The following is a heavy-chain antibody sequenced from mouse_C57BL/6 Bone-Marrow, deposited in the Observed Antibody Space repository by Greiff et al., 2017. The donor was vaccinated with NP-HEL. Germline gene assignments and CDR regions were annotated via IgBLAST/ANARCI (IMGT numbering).Heavy chain of an antibody. CDR3: TREAPITTVVAYFDY. J-gene: IGHJ2*01. V-gene: IGHV5-9-1*02. CDR2: ISSGGDYI. D-gene: IGHD1-1*01. CDR1: GFTFSSYA. Sequence: EVKLVESGEGLVKPGGSLKLSCAASGFTFSSYAMSWVRQTPEKRLEWVAYISSGGDYIYYADTVKGRFTISRDNARNTLYLQMSSLKSEDTAMYYCTREAPITTVVAYFDYWGQGTTLTVSS.